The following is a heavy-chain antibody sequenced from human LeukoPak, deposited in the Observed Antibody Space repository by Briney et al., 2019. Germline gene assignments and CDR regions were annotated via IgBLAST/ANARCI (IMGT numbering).Heavy chain of an antibody. CDR1: GFTVSSNF. CDR3: ARGSRNVYFDY. CDR2: IYSGGST. D-gene: IGHD2-8*01. Sequence: GGSLRLSCAASGFTVSSNFMSWVRQAPGKGLEWVPVIYSGGSTYYADSVKGRFTISGDNSKNTLYLQMNSLRPEDTAVYYCARGSRNVYFDYWGQGTLVTVSS. V-gene: IGHV3-66*02. J-gene: IGHJ4*02.